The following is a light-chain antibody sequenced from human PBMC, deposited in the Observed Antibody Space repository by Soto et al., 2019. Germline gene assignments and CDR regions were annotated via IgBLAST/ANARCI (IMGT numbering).Light chain of an antibody. J-gene: IGKJ2*01. V-gene: IGKV1-39*02. CDR1: QTISNF. CDR3: QEYGNAPPFT. CDR2: SAS. Sequence: DIQMTQSPSSLSASVGDRVTITCRASQTISNFLNWYQKKPGKAPTLLIYSASSLQRGVPANFSGSGSGADFTLIISRLEPEDFAVYYCQEYGNAPPFTFGQGTKVDIK.